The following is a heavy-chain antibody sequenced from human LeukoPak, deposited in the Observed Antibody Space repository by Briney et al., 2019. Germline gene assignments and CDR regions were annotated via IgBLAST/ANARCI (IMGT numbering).Heavy chain of an antibody. V-gene: IGHV3-11*04. CDR1: GFTFSDYY. Sequence: NPGGSLRLSCAASGFTFSDYYMSWIRQAPGKGLEWVSYISSSGSTIYYADSVKGRFTISRDNSKNTLYLQMNSLRAEDTAVYYCARGTPRLGYYGMDVWGQGTTVTVSS. J-gene: IGHJ6*02. D-gene: IGHD6-6*01. CDR2: ISSSGSTI. CDR3: ARGTPRLGYYGMDV.